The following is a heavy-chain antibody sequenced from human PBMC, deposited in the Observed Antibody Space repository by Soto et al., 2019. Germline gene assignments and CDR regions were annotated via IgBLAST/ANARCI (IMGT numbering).Heavy chain of an antibody. Sequence: GGSLRLSCAASGFTFSSYAMSWVRQAPGKGLEWVSAISGSGGSTYYADSVKGRFTISRDNSKNTLYLQMNSLRAEDTAVYYCAKARLGSGWFRAILDYWGQGTLVTVSS. CDR1: GFTFSSYA. V-gene: IGHV3-23*01. CDR2: ISGSGGST. D-gene: IGHD6-19*01. J-gene: IGHJ4*02. CDR3: AKARLGSGWFRAILDY.